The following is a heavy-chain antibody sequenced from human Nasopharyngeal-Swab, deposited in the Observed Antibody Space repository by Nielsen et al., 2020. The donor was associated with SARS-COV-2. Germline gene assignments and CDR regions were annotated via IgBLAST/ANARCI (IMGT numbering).Heavy chain of an antibody. V-gene: IGHV3-48*01. Sequence: GGSLRLSCAASGFTFSSYSMNWVRQAPGKGLEWVSYISSSSSTIYYADSVKGRFTISRDNAKNSLYLQMNSLRAEDTAVYYCARDRRELLTAFDIWGQGTMVTVSS. J-gene: IGHJ3*02. CDR3: ARDRRELLTAFDI. D-gene: IGHD1-26*01. CDR2: ISSSSSTI. CDR1: GFTFSSYS.